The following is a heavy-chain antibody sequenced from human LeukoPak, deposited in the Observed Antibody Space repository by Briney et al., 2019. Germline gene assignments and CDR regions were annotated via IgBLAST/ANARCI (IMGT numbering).Heavy chain of an antibody. J-gene: IGHJ4*02. CDR3: TRVGYIDEGIDY. D-gene: IGHD5-24*01. CDR1: GFTFNNYG. Sequence: GGSLRLSCAASGFTFNNYGMHWVRQAPGKGLEWVANIKQDGSKKSYVDSVKGRFTISRDNAKNSLYLQMNSLRAEDTAIYYCTRVGYIDEGIDYWGQETLVTVSS. CDR2: IKQDGSKK. V-gene: IGHV3-7*04.